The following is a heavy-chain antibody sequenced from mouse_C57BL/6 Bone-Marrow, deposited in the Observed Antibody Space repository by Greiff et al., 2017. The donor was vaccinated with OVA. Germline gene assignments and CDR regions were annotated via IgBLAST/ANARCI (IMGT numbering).Heavy chain of an antibody. Sequence: EVQLQESGGGLVKPGGSLKLSCAASGFTFSDYGMHWVRQAPEKGLEWVAYISSGSSTIYYADTVKGRFTISRDNAKNTLFLQMTSLRSEDTAMYYCARSTTRDAMDYWGQGTSVTVSS. V-gene: IGHV5-17*01. D-gene: IGHD2-13*01. CDR3: ARSTTRDAMDY. CDR2: ISSGSSTI. J-gene: IGHJ4*01. CDR1: GFTFSDYG.